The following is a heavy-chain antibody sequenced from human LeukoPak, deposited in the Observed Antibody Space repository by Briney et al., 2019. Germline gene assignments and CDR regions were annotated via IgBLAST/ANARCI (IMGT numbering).Heavy chain of an antibody. D-gene: IGHD6-19*01. J-gene: IGHJ4*02. CDR3: ARDNTEWLACDY. CDR1: GGTFSSYA. CDR2: IIPIFGTA. Sequence: SVKVSCKASGGTFSSYAISWVRQAPGQGLEWMGGIIPIFGTANYAQKLQGRVTMTTDTSTSTAYMELRSLRSDDTAVYYCARDNTEWLACDYWGQGTLVTVSS. V-gene: IGHV1-69*05.